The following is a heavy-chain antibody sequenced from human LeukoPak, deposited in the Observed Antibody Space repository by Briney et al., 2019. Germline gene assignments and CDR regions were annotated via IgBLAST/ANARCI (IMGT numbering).Heavy chain of an antibody. CDR2: IYYSGST. D-gene: IGHD3-10*01. Sequence: PSETLSLTCTVSGDSISSYYWSWIRQPPGKGLEWIGYIYYSGSTNYNPSLKSRVTISVDTSRNQFSLKLSSVTAADTAVYYCTTDSDYYFDYWGQGTLVTVSS. CDR1: GDSISSYY. V-gene: IGHV4-59*01. J-gene: IGHJ4*02. CDR3: TTDSDYYFDY.